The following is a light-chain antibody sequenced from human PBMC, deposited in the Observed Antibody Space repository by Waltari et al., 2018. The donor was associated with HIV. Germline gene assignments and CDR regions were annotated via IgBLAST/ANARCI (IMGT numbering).Light chain of an antibody. Sequence: DIQLTQSPSSLSASVKDRITITCRASQSISNYLNWYQQKPGKAPKLLIYAASSLQTGVPSRFSGSGSGTDFTLTISSVQPEDFATYYCQQRYSTPPTFGGGTKVDIK. J-gene: IGKJ4*01. CDR1: QSISNY. CDR3: QQRYSTPPT. V-gene: IGKV1-39*01. CDR2: AAS.